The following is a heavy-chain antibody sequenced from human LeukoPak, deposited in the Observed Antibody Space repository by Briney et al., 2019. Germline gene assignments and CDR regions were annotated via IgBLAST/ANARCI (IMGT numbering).Heavy chain of an antibody. J-gene: IGHJ4*02. CDR2: INPNSGAT. D-gene: IGHD4-23*01. CDR3: ARDGGLDY. Sequence: ASVKVSCKTSGYTFTDYYIHWVRQAPGQGLEWMAWINPNSGATNYAQKFQGRVTMTRDTSISTAYVELSRLRSDDTAVYYCARDGGLDYWGQGTLVTVSS. V-gene: IGHV1-2*02. CDR1: GYTFTDYY.